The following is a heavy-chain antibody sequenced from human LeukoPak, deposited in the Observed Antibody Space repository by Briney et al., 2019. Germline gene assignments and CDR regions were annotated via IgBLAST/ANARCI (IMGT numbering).Heavy chain of an antibody. J-gene: IGHJ5*02. Sequence: SETLSLTCTVSGGSISSYYWSWIRQPPGKGLEWIGYIYYSGSTNYNPSLKSRVTISVDTSKNQFSLKLSSVTAEDTAVYYCARGLGRIGNWFDPWGQGTLVTVSS. CDR1: GGSISSYY. V-gene: IGHV4-59*01. D-gene: IGHD7-27*01. CDR2: IYYSGST. CDR3: ARGLGRIGNWFDP.